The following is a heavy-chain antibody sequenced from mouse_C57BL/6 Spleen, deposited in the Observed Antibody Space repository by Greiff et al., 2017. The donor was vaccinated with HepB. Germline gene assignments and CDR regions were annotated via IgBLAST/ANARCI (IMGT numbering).Heavy chain of an antibody. J-gene: IGHJ1*03. CDR2: IYPGDGDT. V-gene: IGHV1-80*01. Sequence: VQGVESGAELVKPGASVKISCKASGYAFSSYWMNWVKQRPGKGLEWIGQIYPGDGDTNYNGKFKGKATLTADKSSSTAYMQLSSLTSEDSAVYFCARERIYDGTTGYFDVWGTGTTVTVSS. CDR3: ARERIYDGTTGYFDV. CDR1: GYAFSSYW. D-gene: IGHD2-3*01.